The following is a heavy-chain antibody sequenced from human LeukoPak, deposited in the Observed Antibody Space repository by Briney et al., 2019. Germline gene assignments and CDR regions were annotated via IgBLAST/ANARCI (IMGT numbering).Heavy chain of an antibody. D-gene: IGHD6-13*01. CDR1: GGTFSSYA. CDR2: ISYDGSNK. CDR3: ARVGYPTLVFDY. J-gene: IGHJ4*02. V-gene: IGHV3-30-3*01. Sequence: SCKASGGTFSSYAMHWVRQAPGKGLEWVAVISYDGSNKYYADSVKGRFTISRDNSKNTLYLQMNSLRAEDTAVYYCARVGYPTLVFDYWGQGTLVTVSS.